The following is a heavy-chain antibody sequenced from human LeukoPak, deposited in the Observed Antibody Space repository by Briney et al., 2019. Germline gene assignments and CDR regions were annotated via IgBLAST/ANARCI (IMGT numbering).Heavy chain of an antibody. D-gene: IGHD3-10*01. V-gene: IGHV3-74*01. J-gene: IGHJ5*02. CDR2: VDNDGTGA. CDR3: ARAPRGADNWFDP. Sequence: GGSLRLSCAASGFTFRSYYMHWVRQAPGKGLVWVSRVDNDGTGAIFADSVKGRFTISRDNAKNSLYLQMNSLRDEDTAVYYCARAPRGADNWFDPWGQGTLVTVSS. CDR1: GFTFRSYY.